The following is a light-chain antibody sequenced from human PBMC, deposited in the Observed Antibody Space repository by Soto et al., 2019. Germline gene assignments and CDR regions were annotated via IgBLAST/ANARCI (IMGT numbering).Light chain of an antibody. V-gene: IGKV3-15*01. CDR2: GAT. CDR1: QSVNNF. CDR3: QQYNTWPRT. J-gene: IGKJ1*01. Sequence: ETVMTQSPATLSVSPGERATLSCRASQSVNNFLAWYQQRPGQAPRLLIFGATTRATSIPARFTGSRSGTEFTLTISSLQSEDFAVYYCQQYNTWPRTFGQGTKVDIK.